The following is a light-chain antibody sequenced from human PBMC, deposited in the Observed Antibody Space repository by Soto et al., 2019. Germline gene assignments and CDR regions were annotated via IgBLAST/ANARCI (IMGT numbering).Light chain of an antibody. J-gene: IGKJ5*01. CDR1: QISSTS. V-gene: IGKV3-20*01. Sequence: EIVLTQSPGTLSLSPGERATLSCRASQISSTSLAWYQQKPDQAPRLLIYGTSNRAIGIPDRFSGSGSGTDFTLTISRLEPEDIAVYYCQQYGSSPPITFGQGTRLEIK. CDR2: GTS. CDR3: QQYGSSPPIT.